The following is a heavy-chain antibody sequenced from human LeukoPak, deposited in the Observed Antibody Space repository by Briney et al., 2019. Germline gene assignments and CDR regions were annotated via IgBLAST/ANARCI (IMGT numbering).Heavy chain of an antibody. CDR3: ARDLDTVVSGAFDI. D-gene: IGHD4-23*01. V-gene: IGHV4-4*07. CDR1: GGSISSYY. CDR2: IYTSGST. J-gene: IGHJ3*02. Sequence: SETLSLTCSVSGGSISSYYWSWIRQPAGKGLEWIGRIYTSGSTNYNPSLKSRVTMSVDTSKNQFSLKLSSVTAADTAVYYCARDLDTVVSGAFDIWGQGTMVTVSS.